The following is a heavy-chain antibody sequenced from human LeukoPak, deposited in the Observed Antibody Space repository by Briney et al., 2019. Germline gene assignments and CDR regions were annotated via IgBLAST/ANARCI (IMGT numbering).Heavy chain of an antibody. J-gene: IGHJ5*02. V-gene: IGHV1-69*13. D-gene: IGHD2-15*01. CDR3: AGVASVAATADHVSWFDP. Sequence: SVKVSCKASGGTFSSYAISWVRQAPGKGLEWMGGIIPIFGTANYPQKFKGRVTINADESTSTAYMELSSLRSDDTAVYYCAGVASVAATADHVSWFDPWGQGTLVTVSS. CDR2: IIPIFGTA. CDR1: GGTFSSYA.